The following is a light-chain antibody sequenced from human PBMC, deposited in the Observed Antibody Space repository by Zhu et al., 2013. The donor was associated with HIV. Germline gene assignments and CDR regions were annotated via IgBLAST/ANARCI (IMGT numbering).Light chain of an antibody. CDR3: LLTDTEFQFI. V-gene: IGKV1-27*01. Sequence: DVQMTQSPSSLSASEGDRVIITCRASQDISNHLAWYHQKPGKPPKVVIYGASSLHSGVPSRFSASGSGQYFSLTIRPFQPEDVGTYYCLLTDTEFQFIFGQGTKVDIK. CDR2: GAS. J-gene: IGKJ3*01. CDR1: QDISNH.